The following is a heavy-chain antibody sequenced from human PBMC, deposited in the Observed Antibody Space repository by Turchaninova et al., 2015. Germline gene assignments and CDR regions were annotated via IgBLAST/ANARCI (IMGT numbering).Heavy chain of an antibody. CDR1: GGSISSYY. CDR2: IYYSGGT. Sequence: QVQLQESGPGLVKPSETLSLTCTVSGGSISSYYWSWIRQPPGKGLGWIGCIYYSGGTNYNPSLKGRVTISVDTSKDQFSLKLSSVTAADTAVYYCARDRANWNDVRDDAFDIWGQGTMVTVSS. D-gene: IGHD1-1*01. V-gene: IGHV4-59*01. J-gene: IGHJ3*02. CDR3: ARDRANWNDVRDDAFDI.